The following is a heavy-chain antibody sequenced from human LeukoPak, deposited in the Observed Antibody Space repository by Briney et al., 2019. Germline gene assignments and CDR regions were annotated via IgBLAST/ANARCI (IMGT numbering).Heavy chain of an antibody. V-gene: IGHV4-4*07. CDR2: IYTSGST. J-gene: IGHJ4*02. Sequence: SETLSLTCTASGGSISSYYWSWIRQPAGKGLEWIGRIYTSGSTNYNPSLKSRVTMSVDTSKNQFSLELSSVTAADTAVYYCARDDIDTPTFDYWGQGTLVTVSS. D-gene: IGHD2-8*01. CDR1: GGSISSYY. CDR3: ARDDIDTPTFDY.